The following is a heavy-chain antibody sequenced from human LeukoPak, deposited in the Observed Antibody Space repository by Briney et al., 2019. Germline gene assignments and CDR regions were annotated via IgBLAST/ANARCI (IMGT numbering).Heavy chain of an antibody. V-gene: IGHV3-48*01. CDR3: AGLRDYDFWSGSYYYGMDV. CDR1: GFTFSSYS. D-gene: IGHD3-3*01. CDR2: ISSSSSTI. J-gene: IGHJ6*02. Sequence: PGGSLRLSCAASGFTFSSYSMNWVRQAPGKGLEWVSYISSSSSTIYYADSVKGRFTISRDNAKNSLYLQMNSLRAEDTAVYHCAGLRDYDFWSGSYYYGMDVWGQGTTVTVSS.